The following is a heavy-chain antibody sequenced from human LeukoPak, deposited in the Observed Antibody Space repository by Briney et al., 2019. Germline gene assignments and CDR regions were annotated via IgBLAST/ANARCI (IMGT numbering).Heavy chain of an antibody. V-gene: IGHV4-31*11. D-gene: IGHD2-2*01. CDR3: ARTCSSPSCYYGMDV. CDR2: IYYSGST. Sequence: SETLSLTCAVYGGSFSGYYWSWIRQHPGKGLEWIGYIYYSGSTYYNPSLKSRVTISVDTSKNQFSLKLSSVTAADTAVYYCARTCSSPSCYYGMDVWGQGTTVTVSS. J-gene: IGHJ6*02. CDR1: GGSFSGYY.